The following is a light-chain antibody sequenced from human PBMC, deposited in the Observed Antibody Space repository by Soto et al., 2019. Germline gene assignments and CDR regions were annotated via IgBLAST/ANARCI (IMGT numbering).Light chain of an antibody. V-gene: IGKV3-20*01. CDR3: QQYGDSIT. CDR2: GAF. J-gene: IGKJ4*01. CDR1: QTVMSNY. Sequence: IVLTQSPGTLSLSPGERATLSCWASQTVMSNYVAWYQQRPGPAPRLLIHGAFNRATGIADRFSGSESGRDYTLTISRLHPEASAVYYCQQYGDSITFGGGTKVEIK.